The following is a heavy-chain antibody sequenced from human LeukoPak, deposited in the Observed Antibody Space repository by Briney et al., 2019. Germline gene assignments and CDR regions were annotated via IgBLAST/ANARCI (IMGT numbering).Heavy chain of an antibody. CDR1: GFTFGDYA. Sequence: GGSLRLSCTASGFTFGDYAMSWFRQAPGKGLEWVGFIRSKAYGGTTEYAASVKGRFTISREDSKSIAYLQMNSLKTEDTAVYYCTRDRLNWNSGWFDPWGQGTLVTVSS. D-gene: IGHD1-7*01. CDR2: IRSKAYGGTT. CDR3: TRDRLNWNSGWFDP. V-gene: IGHV3-49*03. J-gene: IGHJ5*02.